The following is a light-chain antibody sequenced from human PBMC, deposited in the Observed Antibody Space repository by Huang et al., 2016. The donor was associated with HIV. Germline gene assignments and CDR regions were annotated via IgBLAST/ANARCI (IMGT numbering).Light chain of an antibody. J-gene: IGKJ4*01. V-gene: IGKV3-15*01. CDR1: QNINSN. Sequence: EIVMTQSPATLSVSPGERATLSCRASQNINSNSVWYQQKPGQAPRRLIYGASTRATGVPARFRGSGYGTEFTLTISSLQSEDFAVYYCQQYNDWPPLLTFGGGTKVET. CDR3: QQYNDWPPLLT. CDR2: GAS.